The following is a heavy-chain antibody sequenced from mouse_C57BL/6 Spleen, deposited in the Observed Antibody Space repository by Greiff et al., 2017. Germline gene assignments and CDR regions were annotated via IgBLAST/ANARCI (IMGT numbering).Heavy chain of an antibody. Sequence: VQLQQSGAELVRPGASVKLSCTASGFNIKDDYMHWVKQRPEQGLEWIGWIDPENGDTEYASKFQGKATITADTSSNTAYLQLSSLTSEDTAVYYCTTTIYYDYDEVPDYWGQGTTLTVSS. J-gene: IGHJ2*01. CDR1: GFNIKDDY. D-gene: IGHD2-4*01. V-gene: IGHV14-4*01. CDR3: TTTIYYDYDEVPDY. CDR2: IDPENGDT.